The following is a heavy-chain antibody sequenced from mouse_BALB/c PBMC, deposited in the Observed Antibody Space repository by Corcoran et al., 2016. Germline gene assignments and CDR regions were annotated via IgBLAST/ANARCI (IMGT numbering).Heavy chain of an antibody. CDR2: ISYDGSN. CDR1: GYSITSGYY. Sequence: DVQLQESGPGLVKPSQSLSLPCSVTGYSITSGYYWNWIRQFPGNKLEWMGYISYDGSNNYNPSLKNRISITRDTSKNQFFLMLNSVTTEDTATYYGARHYYGYDYVDYWGQGTTLTVSS. D-gene: IGHD1-2*01. CDR3: ARHYYGYDYVDY. V-gene: IGHV3-6*02. J-gene: IGHJ2*01.